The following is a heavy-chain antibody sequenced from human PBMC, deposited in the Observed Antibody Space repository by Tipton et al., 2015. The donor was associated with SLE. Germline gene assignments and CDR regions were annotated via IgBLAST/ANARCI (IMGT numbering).Heavy chain of an antibody. D-gene: IGHD3-16*01. CDR2: INHSGST. V-gene: IGHV4-34*01. CDR3: ARRDLGPPDS. Sequence: TLSLTCAVYGGSFSGYYWSWIRQPPGKGLEWIGEINHSGSTNYNPSLKSRVTISIDTSKNQFSLKLSSVTAADTAVYYCARRDLGPPDSWGQGTLVIVSS. CDR1: GGSFSGYY. J-gene: IGHJ4*02.